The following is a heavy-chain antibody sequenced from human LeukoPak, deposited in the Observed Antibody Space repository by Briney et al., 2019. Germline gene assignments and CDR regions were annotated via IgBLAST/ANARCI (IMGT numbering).Heavy chain of an antibody. Sequence: PSETLSLTCTVSGGSISSYYWSWIRQPAGKGLEWIGRIYTSGSTNYNPSPKSRVTMSVDTSKNQFSLKLSSVTAADTAVYYCAREPYSSSWYVGVYYYYMDVWGKGTTVTISS. CDR3: AREPYSSSWYVGVYYYYMDV. CDR1: GGSISSYY. CDR2: IYTSGST. V-gene: IGHV4-4*07. J-gene: IGHJ6*03. D-gene: IGHD6-13*01.